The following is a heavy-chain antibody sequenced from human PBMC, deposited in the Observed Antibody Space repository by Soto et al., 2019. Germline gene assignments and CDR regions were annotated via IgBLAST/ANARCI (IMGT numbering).Heavy chain of an antibody. CDR1: GFTFSSYA. D-gene: IGHD4-17*01. Sequence: QVQLVESGGGVVQPGRSLRLSCAASGFTFSSYAMHWVRQAPGKGLEWVAVISYDGSNRYYADSVKGRFTISRDNSXNXXYLQMSSLRAEDTAVYYCARNSLDYGDYPYNWFDPWGQGTLVTVSS. V-gene: IGHV3-30-3*01. CDR3: ARNSLDYGDYPYNWFDP. J-gene: IGHJ5*02. CDR2: ISYDGSNR.